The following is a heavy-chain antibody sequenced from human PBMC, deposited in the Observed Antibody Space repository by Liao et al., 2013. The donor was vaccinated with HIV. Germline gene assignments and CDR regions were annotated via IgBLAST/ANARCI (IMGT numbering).Heavy chain of an antibody. D-gene: IGHD1-26*01. J-gene: IGHJ4*02. CDR3: ARDVGGSYSLYYFDY. Sequence: QVQLQESGPGLVKPSETLSLTCTVSGGSISSYYWSWIRQPPGKGLEWIGYINYSGTTNYNPSLKSRLTISVDTSKNQFSMQLSSVTAADTAVYYCARDVGGSYSLYYFDYWGQGTLVTVSS. CDR1: GGSISSYY. V-gene: IGHV4-59*01. CDR2: INYSGTT.